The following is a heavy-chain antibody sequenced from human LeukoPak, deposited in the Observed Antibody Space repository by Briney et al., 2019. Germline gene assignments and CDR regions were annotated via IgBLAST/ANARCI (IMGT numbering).Heavy chain of an antibody. CDR1: GFTFSDYY. V-gene: IGHV3-11*01. D-gene: IGHD6-13*01. CDR2: ISSSGSTI. J-gene: IGHJ4*02. CDR3: AKDRVAAAGTPYYFDY. Sequence: GGSLRLSCAASGFTFSDYYMTWVRQAPGKGLEWVSYISSSGSTIYYADSVKGRFTVSRDNAKNSLYLQMNRLRAEDTAVYYCAKDRVAAAGTPYYFDYWGQGTLVTVSS.